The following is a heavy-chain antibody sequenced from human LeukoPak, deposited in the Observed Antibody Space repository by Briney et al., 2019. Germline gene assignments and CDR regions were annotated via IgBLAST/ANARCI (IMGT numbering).Heavy chain of an antibody. D-gene: IGHD3-10*01. CDR3: ARGPHHYGSGSYYPFDY. J-gene: IGHJ4*02. V-gene: IGHV1-18*01. Sequence: ASVKVSCKGSGYTFTTYGISWVRQAPGQGLEWMGWISVYNGNTNYAQKFQGRVTMTTDTSTNTTYMELRSLISDDTAVYYCARGPHHYGSGSYYPFDYWGQGTLVTVSS. CDR2: ISVYNGNT. CDR1: GYTFTTYG.